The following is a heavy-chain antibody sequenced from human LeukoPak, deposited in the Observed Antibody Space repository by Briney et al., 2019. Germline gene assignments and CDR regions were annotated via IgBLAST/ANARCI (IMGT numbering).Heavy chain of an antibody. D-gene: IGHD5-24*01. Sequence: PGGSLRLSCAASGFTFSSYAMHWVRQAPGKGPEWVAVISYDGSNKYYADSVKGRFTISRDNSKNTLYLQMNSLRAEDTAVYYCARDMGEMATIYLIDYWGQGTLVTVSS. CDR1: GFTFSSYA. CDR2: ISYDGSNK. CDR3: ARDMGEMATIYLIDY. V-gene: IGHV3-30*04. J-gene: IGHJ4*02.